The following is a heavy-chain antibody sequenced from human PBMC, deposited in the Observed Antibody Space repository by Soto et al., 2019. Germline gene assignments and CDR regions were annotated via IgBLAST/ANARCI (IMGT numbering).Heavy chain of an antibody. V-gene: IGHV2-5*02. CDR1: GFSLNNDGVG. J-gene: IGHJ5*02. D-gene: IGHD3-9*01. CDR2: IYWDDAT. CDR3: AHSSLHDKKWFDP. Sequence: QITLKESGPTVVKPTQTLTLTCTFSGFSLNNDGVGVGWIRQPPGKAPEWLALIYWDDATRYSPSMRSRLTITKDSSKNQVVLTMTNMDPVDTATYFCAHSSLHDKKWFDPWGQGTLVTVSS.